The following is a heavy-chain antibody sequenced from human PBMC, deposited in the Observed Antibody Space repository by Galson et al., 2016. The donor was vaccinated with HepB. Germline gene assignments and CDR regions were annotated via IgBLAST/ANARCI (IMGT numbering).Heavy chain of an antibody. D-gene: IGHD3-22*01. CDR3: VRQRDFYLETSGYAGQDAFDI. CDR2: ISQNGTKS. J-gene: IGHJ3*02. V-gene: IGHV3-48*03. CDR1: GFIFSNYE. Sequence: SLRLSCAASGFIFSNYEMDWVRQAPGKGLEWVSKISQNGTKSYYIESVKGRFTISRDNTKSSLYLEMKSLRAADTATYYCVRQRDFYLETSGYAGQDAFDIWGQGTKVTVSS.